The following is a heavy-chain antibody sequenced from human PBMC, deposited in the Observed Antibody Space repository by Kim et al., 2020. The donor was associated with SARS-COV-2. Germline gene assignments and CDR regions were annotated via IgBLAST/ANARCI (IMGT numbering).Heavy chain of an antibody. Sequence: YNPTRKSRVTISVDTSKNQFSLKLSSVTAADTAVYYCARRLAAMNDWFDPWGQGTLVTVSS. D-gene: IGHD2-2*01. CDR3: ARRLAAMNDWFDP. J-gene: IGHJ5*02. V-gene: IGHV4-59*08.